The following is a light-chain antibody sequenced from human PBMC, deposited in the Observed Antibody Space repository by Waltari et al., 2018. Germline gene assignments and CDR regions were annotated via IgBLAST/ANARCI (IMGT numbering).Light chain of an antibody. CDR1: SDINVGDFI. CDR2: YNSDSEK. V-gene: IGLV5-37*01. CDR3: MFWPSNVWV. Sequence: QPVLTQPPSSSASPGESARLTCTLPSDINVGDFIIYWYKQKPGTPPRFLLYYNSDSEKAQGSGVPSRFSGSKDASANAGILLISGLQSEDEADYYCMFWPSNVWVFGGGTKLTVL. J-gene: IGLJ3*02.